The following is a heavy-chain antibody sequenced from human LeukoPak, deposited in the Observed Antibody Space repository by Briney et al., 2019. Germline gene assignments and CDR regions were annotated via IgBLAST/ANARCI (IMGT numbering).Heavy chain of an antibody. CDR1: GYTFTSYG. D-gene: IGHD3-10*01. CDR2: IIPIFGTA. CDR3: ARPYGSGSYYWFDP. J-gene: IGHJ5*02. Sequence: SVNVSCKASGYTFTSYGISWVRQAPGQGLEWMGGIIPIFGTANYAQKFQGRVTITADESTSTAYMELSSLRSEDTAVYYCARPYGSGSYYWFDPWGQGTLVTVSS. V-gene: IGHV1-69*13.